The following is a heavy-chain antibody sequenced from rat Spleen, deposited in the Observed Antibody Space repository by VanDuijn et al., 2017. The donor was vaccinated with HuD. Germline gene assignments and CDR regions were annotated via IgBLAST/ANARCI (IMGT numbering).Heavy chain of an antibody. CDR3: ARNPFDY. V-gene: IGHV2-45*01. CDR2: MWRTGST. CDR1: GFCLTNHS. D-gene: IGHD3-4*01. J-gene: IGHJ2*01. Sequence: QVQLMASGTGLVQPSETLSLPFPFPGFCLTNHSVHGGPQSPGKDLEWVGVMWRTGSTEYKSALKSRLSISRDTSKSQVFLKMNRLQTEDTATYYCARNPFDYWGQGVMVTVSS.